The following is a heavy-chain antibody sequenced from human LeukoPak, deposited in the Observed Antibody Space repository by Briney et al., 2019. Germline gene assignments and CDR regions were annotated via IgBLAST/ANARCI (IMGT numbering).Heavy chain of an antibody. CDR3: ARNDYGDPYYFDY. CDR2: IIPILGIA. V-gene: IGHV1-69*04. J-gene: IGHJ4*02. CDR1: GYMFTSYG. Sequence: ASVKVSCKASGYMFTSYGFNWVRQAPGQGLEWMGRIIPILGIANYAQKFQGRVTITADKSTSTAYMELSSLRSEDTAVYYCARNDYGDPYYFDYWGQGTLVTVSS. D-gene: IGHD4-17*01.